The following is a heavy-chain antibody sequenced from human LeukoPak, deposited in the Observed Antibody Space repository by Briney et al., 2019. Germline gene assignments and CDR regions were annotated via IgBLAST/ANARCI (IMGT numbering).Heavy chain of an antibody. CDR1: GFTFGNYG. Sequence: PGRSLRLSCAVSGFTFGNYGMHWVRQAPGKGLEWVALISYDGSSEYYAGSVKGRFTISRDNSKITVYLQMNSPKAEDTAVYYCAKELYNYGDYGAEGLDVGGQGTTVTVS. D-gene: IGHD4-17*01. CDR2: ISYDGSSE. V-gene: IGHV3-30*18. CDR3: AKELYNYGDYGAEGLDV. J-gene: IGHJ6*02.